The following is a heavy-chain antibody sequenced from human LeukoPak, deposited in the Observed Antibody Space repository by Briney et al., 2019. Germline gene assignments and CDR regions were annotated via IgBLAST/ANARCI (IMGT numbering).Heavy chain of an antibody. J-gene: IGHJ4*02. CDR1: GYTFTSYY. CDR3: ARILCTSCYSFDY. V-gene: IGHV1-46*01. D-gene: IGHD2-2*01. Sequence: GASVKVSCKASGYTFTSYYMHWMRQAPGQGPEWMGIINPRGGSTDYAQKFQGRITMTSDTSTSTVYMELNSLRSDDTAVYYCARILCTSCYSFDYWGQGTLVTVSS. CDR2: INPRGGST.